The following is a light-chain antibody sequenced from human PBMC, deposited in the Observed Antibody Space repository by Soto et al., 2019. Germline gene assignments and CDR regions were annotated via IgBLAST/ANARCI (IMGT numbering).Light chain of an antibody. CDR3: QQYGSSPIT. Sequence: ETVLTQSPGTLSLSPGERATLSCRASQSFSNSYLAWYHQKPGQAPRLLICGASSRATGIPDRFSGSGSGTDFTLTISRLEPEDFAVYYCQQYGSSPITFGQGTRLEIK. CDR1: QSFSNSY. V-gene: IGKV3-20*01. J-gene: IGKJ5*01. CDR2: GAS.